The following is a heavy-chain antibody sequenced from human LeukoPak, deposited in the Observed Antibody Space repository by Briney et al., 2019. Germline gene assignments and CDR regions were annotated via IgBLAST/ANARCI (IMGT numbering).Heavy chain of an antibody. J-gene: IGHJ4*02. CDR3: ARGNVDTAMVKDY. CDR2: IYYSGST. CDR1: GGSISSYY. Sequence: PSETLSLTCTVSGGSISSYYWSWNRQPPGKGLEWIGYIYYSGSTNYNPSLKSRVTISVDTSKNQFSLKLSSVTAADTAVYYCARGNVDTAMVKDYWGQGTLVTVSS. D-gene: IGHD5-18*01. V-gene: IGHV4-59*01.